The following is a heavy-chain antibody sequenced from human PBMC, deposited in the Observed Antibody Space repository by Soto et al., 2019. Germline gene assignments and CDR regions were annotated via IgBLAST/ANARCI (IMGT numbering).Heavy chain of an antibody. CDR3: ARARGIAAAGV. CDR1: GDSIDSPNW. V-gene: IGHV4-4*02. Sequence: QVQLQESGPGLVTPSGTLSLSCAVSGDSIDSPNWWVWVRQPPGKGLDWIGEIYRDGNTNYNRSSKSRVTLSIDKSKNQFSLKLTSVTAADTAVYFCARARGIAAAGVWGQGTLVTVSS. J-gene: IGHJ4*02. CDR2: IYRDGNT. D-gene: IGHD6-13*01.